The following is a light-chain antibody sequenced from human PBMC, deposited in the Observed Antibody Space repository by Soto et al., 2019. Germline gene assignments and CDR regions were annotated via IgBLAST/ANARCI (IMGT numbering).Light chain of an antibody. CDR3: LQPNSYPIT. Sequence: DIQLTQPPSSLSASVGDRFTISCQASQDISNYLNWYQQKPGKAPKLLIYDASNLETGVPSRFSGSGSGTEFTLTISSLQPEDFGTYYCLQPNSYPITLGQGTRLAIK. V-gene: IGKV1-33*01. J-gene: IGKJ5*01. CDR1: QDISNY. CDR2: DAS.